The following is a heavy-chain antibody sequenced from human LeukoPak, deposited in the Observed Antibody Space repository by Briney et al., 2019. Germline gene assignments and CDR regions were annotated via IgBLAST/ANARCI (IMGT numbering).Heavy chain of an antibody. V-gene: IGHV3-30*03. CDR1: GFTLSNYA. Sequence: SLRLSCAPSGFTLSNYATHWVRHAPDKGLGWVAVISYNGKTKNYADSVKVRFTISRDKSKNTQYLQMKRLRAEDTAVYHCARSGYYIDVASACEYWGQGTLVTVSS. D-gene: IGHD3-3*01. CDR2: ISYNGKTK. J-gene: IGHJ4*02. CDR3: ARSGYYIDVASACEY.